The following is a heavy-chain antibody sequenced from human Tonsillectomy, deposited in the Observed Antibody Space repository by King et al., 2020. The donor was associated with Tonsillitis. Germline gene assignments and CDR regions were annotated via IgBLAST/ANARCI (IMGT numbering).Heavy chain of an antibody. J-gene: IGHJ3*01. CDR3: ARLKWLGRYAFDF. Sequence: VQLVQSGAEVKRPGESLKISCQGSGYSFTRYRIGWVRQMPGKGLEWMASIYPADSDVRYSPSFQGQVTISADESISTAYLQWSSLQASDTAIYYCARLKWLGRYAFDFWGQGTLVTVSS. CDR1: GYSFTRYR. CDR2: IYPADSDV. V-gene: IGHV5-51*01. D-gene: IGHD6-19*01.